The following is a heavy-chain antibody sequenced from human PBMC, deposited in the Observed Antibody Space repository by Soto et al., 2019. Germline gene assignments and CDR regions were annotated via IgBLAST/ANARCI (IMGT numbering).Heavy chain of an antibody. J-gene: IGHJ4*02. CDR1: GGSISSSSYY. V-gene: IGHV4-39*01. D-gene: IGHD3-9*01. CDR3: ARHDWAKPFDY. Sequence: QLQLQESGPGLVKPSETLSLTCTVSGGSISSSSYYWGWIRQPPGKGLEWIGCIYYSGSTYYNPSLKSRVTISVDTSKNHFSLTLSSVTAADTAVYYCARHDWAKPFDYWGQGTLVTVSS. CDR2: IYYSGST.